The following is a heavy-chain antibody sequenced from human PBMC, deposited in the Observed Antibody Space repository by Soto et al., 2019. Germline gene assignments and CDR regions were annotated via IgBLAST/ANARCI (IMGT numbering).Heavy chain of an antibody. CDR2: ISGSGNTI. CDR3: ARDRLPMVVVVMAWFDP. D-gene: IGHD3-22*01. J-gene: IGHJ5*02. Sequence: PGGSLRLSCAASGFSFRDYYMSWIRQAPGKGLEWISYISGSGNTIYYADSVKGRFIISRDNAKNSLFLQMNSLRADDTAVYYCARDRLPMVVVVMAWFDPWGQGTLVTVSS. V-gene: IGHV3-11*01. CDR1: GFSFRDYY.